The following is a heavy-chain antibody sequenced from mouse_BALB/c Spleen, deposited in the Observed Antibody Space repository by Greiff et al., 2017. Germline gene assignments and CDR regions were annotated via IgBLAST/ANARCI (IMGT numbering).Heavy chain of an antibody. Sequence: QVQLKESGPGLVAPSQSLSITCTVSGFSLSRYSVHWVRQPPGKGLEWLGMIWGGGSTDYNSALKSRLSISKDNSKSQVFLKMNSLQTDDTAMYYCARNLGPGDGTTWFAYWGQGTLVTVSA. CDR1: GFSLSRYS. CDR2: IWGGGST. J-gene: IGHJ3*01. CDR3: ARNLGPGDGTTWFAY. V-gene: IGHV2-6-4*01. D-gene: IGHD3-3*01.